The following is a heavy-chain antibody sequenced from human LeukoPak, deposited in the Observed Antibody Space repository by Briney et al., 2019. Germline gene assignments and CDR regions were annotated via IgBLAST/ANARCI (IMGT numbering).Heavy chain of an antibody. D-gene: IGHD5-18*01. CDR1: GSGFIFSNYG. Sequence: GGSLRLSCAASGSGFIFSNYGMRWVRQAPGKGLEWVSAISGTGASTFYADSVKGRCIVSRDNARNSLYLQMNSLRAEDTAVYYCARRATTERGYSYGLDYWGQGTLVTVSS. CDR2: ISGTGAST. V-gene: IGHV3-23*01. J-gene: IGHJ4*02. CDR3: ARRATTERGYSYGLDY.